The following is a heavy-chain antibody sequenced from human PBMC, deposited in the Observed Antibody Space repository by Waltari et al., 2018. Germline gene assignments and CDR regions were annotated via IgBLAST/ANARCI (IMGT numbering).Heavy chain of an antibody. CDR2: SSSSSYYI. Sequence: EVQLVDSGGGLVKPGGYLGLSCAAAGFTFRRHSRIWILQPPGKGLEWVSSSSSSSYYIYYADSVKGRFTVSRDNAKNSVYLQMNSLRAEDTAVYYCARVAPHQIKRLIYFDYWGQGSLVTVSS. CDR1: GFTFRRHS. CDR3: ARVAPHQIKRLIYFDY. J-gene: IGHJ4*01. V-gene: IGHV3-21*02.